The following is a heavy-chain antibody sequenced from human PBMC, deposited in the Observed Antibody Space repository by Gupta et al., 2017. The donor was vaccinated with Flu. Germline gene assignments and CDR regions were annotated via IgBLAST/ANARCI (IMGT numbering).Heavy chain of an antibody. CDR2: IDYSGST. CDR1: GGSISSDS. J-gene: IGHJ6*03. Sequence: QVQLQESGPGLVKPSETLSLTCTVSGGSISSDSWNWMRQPPGKGLEWIGYIDYSGSTNYNPSLKSRVTISVDTSKNQSSLKLSAVTAADSAVYYCARDRAPDYYYMDVWGKGTTVTVSS. V-gene: IGHV4-59*01. CDR3: ARDRAPDYYYMDV.